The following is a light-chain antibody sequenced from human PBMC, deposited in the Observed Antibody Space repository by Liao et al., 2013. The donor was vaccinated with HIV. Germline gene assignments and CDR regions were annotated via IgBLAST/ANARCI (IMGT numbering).Light chain of an antibody. Sequence: SYELTQPPSLSVSPGQTATITCYGDKLGDKFTTWYQQRPGQSPVLVIHQDTKRPSGIPERFSCSNSGNTATLTISGTQTLDEADYYCQTWDSTSFVFGAGTNVIVL. CDR2: QDT. J-gene: IGLJ1*01. CDR1: KLGDKF. V-gene: IGLV3-1*01. CDR3: QTWDSTSFV.